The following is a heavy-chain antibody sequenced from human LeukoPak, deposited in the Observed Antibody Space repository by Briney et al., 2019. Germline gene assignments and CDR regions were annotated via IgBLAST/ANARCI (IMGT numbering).Heavy chain of an antibody. CDR3: AGYYGTGYYYYYMNV. CDR2: ISGSGANT. J-gene: IGHJ6*03. D-gene: IGHD3-10*01. CDR1: GFTFSTYA. Sequence: GGPLRLSCAAPGFTFSTYAMSWVRQAPGKGLEWVSTISGSGANTYYADSVRGRFTISRDNSKNTLYLQMNSLRAEDTAVYYCAGYYGTGYYYYYMNVWGKGTTVTVSS. V-gene: IGHV3-23*01.